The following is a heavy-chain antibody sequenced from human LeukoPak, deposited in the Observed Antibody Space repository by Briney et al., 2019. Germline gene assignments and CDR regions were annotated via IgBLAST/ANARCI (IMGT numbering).Heavy chain of an antibody. CDR3: ARGGGFWSGYYNDY. CDR2: FIPILGIA. Sequence: ASVKVSCKASGGTFSSYAISWVRQAPGQGLEWMGRFIPILGIANYAQKFQGRVTITADKSTSTAYMELSSLRSEDTAVYYCARGGGFWSGYYNDYWGQGTLVTVSS. V-gene: IGHV1-69*04. J-gene: IGHJ4*02. CDR1: GGTFSSYA. D-gene: IGHD3-3*01.